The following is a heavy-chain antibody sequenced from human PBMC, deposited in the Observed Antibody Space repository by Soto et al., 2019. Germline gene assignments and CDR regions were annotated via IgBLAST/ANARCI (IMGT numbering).Heavy chain of an antibody. V-gene: IGHV2-26*01. CDR1: GFSLSNARMG. CDR2: IFSNDEK. Sequence: QVTLKESGPVLVKPTETLTLTCTVSGFSLSNARMGVSWIRQPPGKALEWLAHIFSNDEKSYSTYLKSRLTISKDTSKSQVVLTMTNMDPVDTATYYCARTSGGDYYYYYGMDVWGQGTTVTVSS. CDR3: ARTSGGDYYYYYGMDV. J-gene: IGHJ6*02. D-gene: IGHD2-21*02.